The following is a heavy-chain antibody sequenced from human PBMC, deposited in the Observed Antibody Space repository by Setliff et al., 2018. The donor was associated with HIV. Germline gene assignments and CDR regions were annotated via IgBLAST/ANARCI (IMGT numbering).Heavy chain of an antibody. CDR2: IYYNGGT. J-gene: IGHJ5*02. Sequence: PSETLSLTCTVSGVSISSYYWSWIRQPPGKGLEWIGYIYYNGGTNYNPSLKRRVSISVDTSKNQFSLKLSSVTAADPAVYYCARVLILTGSWGWLDPWGQGTLVTVSS. CDR3: ARVLILTGSWGWLDP. CDR1: GVSISSYY. V-gene: IGHV4-59*01. D-gene: IGHD3-9*01.